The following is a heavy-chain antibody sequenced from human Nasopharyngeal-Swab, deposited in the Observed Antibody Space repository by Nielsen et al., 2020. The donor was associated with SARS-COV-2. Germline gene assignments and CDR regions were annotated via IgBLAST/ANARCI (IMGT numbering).Heavy chain of an antibody. CDR3: AKDGIDERFDY. CDR1: GFNFDDYV. Sequence: SLKISCAASGFNFDDYVMHWVRQAPGKGLEWVSGNSWNSGSIGYADSVKGRFTISRDNAKNSLYLQMNSLRAEDTALYYCAKDGIDERFDYWGQGTLVTVSS. J-gene: IGHJ4*02. V-gene: IGHV3-9*01. D-gene: IGHD1-1*01. CDR2: NSWNSGSI.